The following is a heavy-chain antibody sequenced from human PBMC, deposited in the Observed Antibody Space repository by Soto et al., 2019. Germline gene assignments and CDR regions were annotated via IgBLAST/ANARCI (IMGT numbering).Heavy chain of an antibody. J-gene: IGHJ4*02. CDR1: GGTFSSYA. D-gene: IGHD6-19*01. V-gene: IGHV1-69*12. CDR2: IIPIFGTA. CDR3: ARGATRAVAGSVAY. Sequence: QVQLVQSGAEVKKPGSSVKVSCKASGGTFSSYAISWVRQAPGQGLEWMGGIIPIFGTANYAQKFQGRVTXXAXEXKSTAYMELSSLRSEDTAVYYCARGATRAVAGSVAYWGQGTLVTVSS.